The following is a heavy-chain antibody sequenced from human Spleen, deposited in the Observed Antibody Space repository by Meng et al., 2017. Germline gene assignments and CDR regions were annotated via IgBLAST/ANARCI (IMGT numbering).Heavy chain of an antibody. J-gene: IGHJ4*02. CDR1: GDIVSTNSAT. Sequence: QVHLQESCPGLIKPSQTLSLTCAISGDIVSTNSATWNWIRQPPSRGLEWLGRTYFRSKWYNDYAVSVKSRISIKPDTSKNQFSLQLNSVTPEDTAVYYCARDVEVAGTMTTFDYWGQGTLVTVSS. CDR3: ARDVEVAGTMTTFDY. D-gene: IGHD2-21*02. V-gene: IGHV6-1*01. CDR2: TYFRSKWYN.